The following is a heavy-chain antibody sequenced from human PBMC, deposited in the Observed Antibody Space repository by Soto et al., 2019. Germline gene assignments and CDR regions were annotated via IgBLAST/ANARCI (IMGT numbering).Heavy chain of an antibody. CDR1: GGSVTSYY. CDR3: ARDGVGPHGMDV. J-gene: IGHJ6*02. CDR2: LYTSGNT. Sequence: SETLSLTCSVSGGSVTSYYWSWIRQPAGKGLDWIGRLYTSGNTDYNPSLKGRVTMSLDTSKNQFSLKVNSVTAADTAVYYCARDGVGPHGMDVWGQGTTVTVSS. V-gene: IGHV4-4*07. D-gene: IGHD2-8*01.